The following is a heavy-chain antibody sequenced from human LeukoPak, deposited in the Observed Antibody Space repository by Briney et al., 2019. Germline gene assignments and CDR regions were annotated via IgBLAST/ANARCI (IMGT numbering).Heavy chain of an antibody. Sequence: GGSLRLSCAASGFTFSSYAMHWVRQAPGKGLEWVAVISYDGSNKYYADSVKGRFTISRDNSKNTLYLQMNSLRAEDTAVYYCARGYSYSSSWYRLSWFDPWGQGTLVTVSS. D-gene: IGHD6-13*01. CDR2: ISYDGSNK. CDR3: ARGYSYSSSWYRLSWFDP. CDR1: GFTFSSYA. V-gene: IGHV3-30*04. J-gene: IGHJ5*02.